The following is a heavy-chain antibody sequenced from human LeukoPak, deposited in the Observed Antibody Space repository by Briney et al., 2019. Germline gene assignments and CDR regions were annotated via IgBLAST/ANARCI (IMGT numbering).Heavy chain of an antibody. J-gene: IGHJ4*02. D-gene: IGHD6-13*01. Sequence: SETLSLTCAVYGGSFSGYYWSWIRQPPGKGLEWIGEINHSGSTNYNPSLESRVTISVDTSKNQFSLKLSSVTAADTAVYYCARGRILAAAVVHWARGTLVTVSS. CDR2: INHSGST. CDR1: GGSFSGYY. CDR3: ARGRILAAAVVH. V-gene: IGHV4-34*01.